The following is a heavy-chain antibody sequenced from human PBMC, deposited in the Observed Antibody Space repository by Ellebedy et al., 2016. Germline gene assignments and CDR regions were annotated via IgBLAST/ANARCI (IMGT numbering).Heavy chain of an antibody. Sequence: SETLSLTCTVSYYSINSGYYWGWIRQPPGKGLEWIGSIYHSGRTYYNPSLKSRVTISVDTSKNLFSLNLDSVTAADTAVYYCARGDSSGIDYWGQGTLVTVSS. CDR3: ARGDSSGIDY. CDR1: YYSINSGYY. D-gene: IGHD3-22*01. J-gene: IGHJ4*02. V-gene: IGHV4-38-2*02. CDR2: IYHSGRT.